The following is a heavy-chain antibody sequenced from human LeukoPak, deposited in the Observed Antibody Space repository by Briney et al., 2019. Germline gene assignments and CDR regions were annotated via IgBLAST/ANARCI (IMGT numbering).Heavy chain of an antibody. V-gene: IGHV4-34*01. Sequence: SETLSLTCAVYGGSFSGYYWSWIRQPPGKGLEWIGEINHSGSTNYNPSLKSRVTISVDTSKNQFSLKLSSVTAADTAVYYCVGWGGPVDYFDYWGQGTLVAVSS. CDR1: GGSFSGYY. CDR2: INHSGST. CDR3: VGWGGPVDYFDY. D-gene: IGHD3-16*01. J-gene: IGHJ4*02.